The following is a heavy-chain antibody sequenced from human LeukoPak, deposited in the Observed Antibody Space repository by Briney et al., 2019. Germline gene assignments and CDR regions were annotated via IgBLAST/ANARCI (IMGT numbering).Heavy chain of an antibody. J-gene: IGHJ4*02. CDR1: GLTFSSYA. V-gene: IGHV4-38-2*01. CDR3: IRRYSGYGVDY. CDR2: IYYSGST. D-gene: IGHD5-12*01. Sequence: PGGSLRLSCAASGLTFSSYAMNWVRQPPGKGLEWIGSIYYSGSTYYNPSLKSRVTISVDTSKNQFSLRLSSVTAADTAVYYCIRRYSGYGVDYWGQGTLVTVSS.